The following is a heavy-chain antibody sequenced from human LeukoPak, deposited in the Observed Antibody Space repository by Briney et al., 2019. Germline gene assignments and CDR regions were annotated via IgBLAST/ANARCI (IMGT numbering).Heavy chain of an antibody. D-gene: IGHD3-22*01. V-gene: IGHV3-53*01. Sequence: GGSLRLSCAASGFTVSSNYMSWVRQAPGKGPEWVSVIYSGGSTYYADSVKGRFTISRDNSKNTLYLQMNSLRAEDTAVYYCAYSSGYYYSFDYWGQGTLVTVSS. CDR2: IYSGGST. CDR1: GFTVSSNY. CDR3: AYSSGYYYSFDY. J-gene: IGHJ4*02.